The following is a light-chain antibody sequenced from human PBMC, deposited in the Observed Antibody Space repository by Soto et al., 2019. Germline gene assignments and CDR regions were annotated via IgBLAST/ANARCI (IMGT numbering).Light chain of an antibody. J-gene: IGLJ3*02. CDR1: SSDVGGSIY. V-gene: IGLV2-14*01. Sequence: QSVLSQPASVSGWPGQSITIYCTGTSSDVGGSIYVSWYQLSPGKAPKLLIYDVDRPSGVSNRFSGSKSGNTASLTISGLQAEDEADYYCNSYTSSGTVVFGGGTKVTVL. CDR3: NSYTSSGTVV. CDR2: DV.